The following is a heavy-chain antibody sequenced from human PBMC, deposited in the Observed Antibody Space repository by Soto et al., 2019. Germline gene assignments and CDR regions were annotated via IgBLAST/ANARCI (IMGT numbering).Heavy chain of an antibody. Sequence: PSETLSLTCTVSGGSISSGGYYWSWIRQHPGKGLEWIGYIYYSGSTYYNPSLKSRVTISVDTSKNQFSLKLSSVTAADTAVYYCAKSPRSGSEAPWDYWGQGTLVTVSS. J-gene: IGHJ4*02. CDR3: AKSPRSGSEAPWDY. V-gene: IGHV4-31*03. CDR2: IYYSGST. D-gene: IGHD5-12*01. CDR1: GGSISSGGYY.